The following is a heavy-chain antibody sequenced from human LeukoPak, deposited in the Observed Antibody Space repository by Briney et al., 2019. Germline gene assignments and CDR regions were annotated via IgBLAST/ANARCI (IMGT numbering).Heavy chain of an antibody. V-gene: IGHV1-18*01. J-gene: IGHJ3*01. CDR2: IAANNDHT. D-gene: IGHD1-14*01. CDR1: GYRVSSFA. Sequence: ASVKVSCKPSGYRVSSFAIIWVRQAPGQGLECLGWIAANNDHTHYALNVQGRVTMTTDTSTDTAYMELRNLRSDDTAVYFCARDKPGWGAFDVWGQGTVVTVSS. CDR3: ARDKPGWGAFDV.